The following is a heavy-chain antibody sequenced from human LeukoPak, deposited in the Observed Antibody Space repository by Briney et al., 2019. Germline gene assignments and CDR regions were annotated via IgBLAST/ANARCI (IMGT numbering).Heavy chain of an antibody. D-gene: IGHD3-22*01. CDR1: GGTFSSYA. CDR3: ASDDSSGYYGSAMKSFDY. J-gene: IGHJ4*02. CDR2: IIPIFGTA. Sequence: SVKVSCKGSGGTFSSYAISWVRQAPGQGLEWMGGIIPIFGTANYAQKFQGRVTITADESTSTAYMELSSLRSEDTAVYYCASDDSSGYYGSAMKSFDYWGQGTLVTVSS. V-gene: IGHV1-69*13.